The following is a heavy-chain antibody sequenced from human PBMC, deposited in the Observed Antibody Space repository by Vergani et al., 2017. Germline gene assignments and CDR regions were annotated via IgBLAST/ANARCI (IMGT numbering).Heavy chain of an antibody. J-gene: IGHJ6*02. CDR2: IDWDDDK. D-gene: IGHD3-22*01. CDR3: ARTPYYYDSSGYNPGYYGMDV. V-gene: IGHV2-70*04. CDR1: GFSLSTSGMR. Sequence: QVTLKESVPALVKPTQTLTLTCTFSGFSLSTSGMRVSWIRQPPGKALEWLARIDWDDDKFYSTSLKTRLTISKDTSKNQVVLTMTNMDPVDTATYYCARTPYYYDSSGYNPGYYGMDVWGQGSTVTVYS.